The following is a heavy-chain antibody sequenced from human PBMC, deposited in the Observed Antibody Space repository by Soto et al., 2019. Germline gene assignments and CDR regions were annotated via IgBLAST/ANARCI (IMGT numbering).Heavy chain of an antibody. CDR2: ISTRANTM. CDR3: ARVPFCSGGNCYRNL. CDR1: GLSFSTYE. Sequence: EVQLVESGGTLVQPGGSLRLSCAASGLSFSTYEMNWFRQAPGKGLEWVSYISTRANTMEYTDSVKGRFTMSRDNAKNSLNLQMDSVRAEDTAVYYCARVPFCSGGNCYRNLWGQGTLVTVSS. V-gene: IGHV3-48*03. J-gene: IGHJ4*02. D-gene: IGHD2-15*01.